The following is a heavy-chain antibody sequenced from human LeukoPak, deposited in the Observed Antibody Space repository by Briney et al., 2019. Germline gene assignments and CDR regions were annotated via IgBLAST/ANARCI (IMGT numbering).Heavy chain of an antibody. CDR1: GGSISSSSYY. CDR3: ARHEGGSYPDYFDY. CDR2: IYYSGST. V-gene: IGHV4-39*01. J-gene: IGHJ4*02. Sequence: SETLSLTCTVSGGSISSSSYYWGWIRQPPGKGLEWIVSIYYSGSTYYNPSLKSRLTISVDTSKNQFSLKLSSVTAAETAVYYCARHEGGSYPDYFDYWGQRTLVTVSS. D-gene: IGHD1-26*01.